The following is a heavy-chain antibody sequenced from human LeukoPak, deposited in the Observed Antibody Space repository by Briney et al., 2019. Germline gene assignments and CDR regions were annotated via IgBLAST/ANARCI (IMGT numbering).Heavy chain of an antibody. Sequence: ASVKVSCKASGYTFTSYYMHWVRQAPGQGLEWMGIINPSGGSTNYAQKFQGRVTITADESTSTAYMELSSLRSEDTAVYYCARALAVRGVIDWFDPWGQGTLVTVSS. J-gene: IGHJ5*02. D-gene: IGHD3-10*01. CDR2: INPSGGST. CDR3: ARALAVRGVIDWFDP. V-gene: IGHV1-46*01. CDR1: GYTFTSYY.